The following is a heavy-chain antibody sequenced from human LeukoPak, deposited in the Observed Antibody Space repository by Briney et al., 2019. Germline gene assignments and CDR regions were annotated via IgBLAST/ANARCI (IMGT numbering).Heavy chain of an antibody. CDR2: INPNSGGT. J-gene: IGHJ5*02. D-gene: IGHD3-9*01. CDR1: GYTFTGYY. CDR3: ARDLTPVLRYFGTSHLSWFDP. V-gene: IGHV1-2*02. Sequence: ASVKVSCKASGYTFTGYYMHWVRQAPGQGLEWMGWINPNSGGTNYAQKFQGRVTMTRDTSTSTVYMELSSLRSEDTAVYYCARDLTPVLRYFGTSHLSWFDPWGQGTLVTVSS.